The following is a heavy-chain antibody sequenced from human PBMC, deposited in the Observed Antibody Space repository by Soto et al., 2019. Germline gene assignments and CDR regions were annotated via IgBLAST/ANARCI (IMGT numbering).Heavy chain of an antibody. V-gene: IGHV1-69*02. CDR1: GGTFSSYT. CDR2: IIPILGIA. J-gene: IGHJ4*02. Sequence: SVKVSCKASGGTFSSYTISWVRQVPGQGLEWMGRIIPILGIANYAQKFQGRVTITADKSTSTAYMELSSLRSEDTAVYYCARSSGHIMTPLYYWGQGTLVTVSS. D-gene: IGHD3-16*01. CDR3: ARSSGHIMTPLYY.